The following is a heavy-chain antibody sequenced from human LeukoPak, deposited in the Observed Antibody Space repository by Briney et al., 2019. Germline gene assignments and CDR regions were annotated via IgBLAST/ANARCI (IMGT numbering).Heavy chain of an antibody. D-gene: IGHD6-19*01. CDR3: ARGASGDNSGWYYY. CDR1: GYTFTDYY. CDR2: INPNSGGT. J-gene: IGHJ4*02. Sequence: ASVKVSCTASGYTFTDYYIHWLRQAPGQGLEWMGWINPNSGGTNYAQKFQGRVTMTRDTSSSTAYMEVSRLRSDDTAVYYCARGASGDNSGWYYYWGQGTLVTVSS. V-gene: IGHV1-2*02.